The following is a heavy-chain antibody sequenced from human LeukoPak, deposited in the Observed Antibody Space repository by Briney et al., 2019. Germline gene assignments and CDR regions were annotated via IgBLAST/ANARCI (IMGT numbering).Heavy chain of an antibody. CDR3: ARDRGNYFDY. CDR2: ISYSGTT. J-gene: IGHJ4*02. V-gene: IGHV4-59*01. CDR1: GGXISSYY. D-gene: IGHD6-13*01. Sequence: SETLSLTCTVSGGXISSYYWSWIRQPPGKGLEWIGYISYSGTTNYNPSLKSRVTISVAPSKNQFSLKLRSVTAPDTAVYYCARDRGNYFDYWGQGTLVTVSS.